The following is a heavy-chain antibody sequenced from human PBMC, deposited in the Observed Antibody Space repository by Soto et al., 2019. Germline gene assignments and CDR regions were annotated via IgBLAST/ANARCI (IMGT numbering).Heavy chain of an antibody. Sequence: PWGSLRISCVASGFTFCRFAMSWVRQAPGKGLEWVSTISPPGGTTFYADSARGRFTISRDNSKNTLYLELNSLRAEDTAIYYCAKDLTPIQLWPSSFDFWGQGTLVTVSS. V-gene: IGHV3-23*01. CDR2: ISPPGGTT. J-gene: IGHJ4*02. D-gene: IGHD5-18*01. CDR1: GFTFCRFA. CDR3: AKDLTPIQLWPSSFDF.